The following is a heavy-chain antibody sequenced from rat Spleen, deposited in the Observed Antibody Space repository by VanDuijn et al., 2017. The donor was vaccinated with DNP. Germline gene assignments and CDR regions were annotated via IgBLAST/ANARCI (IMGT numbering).Heavy chain of an antibody. CDR1: GFSFSDYA. V-gene: IGHV5-17*01. CDR3: ASSYSSYIFDY. Sequence: EVQLVESGGGLVQPGRSLKLSCAASGFSFSDYAMAWVRQAPEKGLEWVATIIYDGSSTYYRDSVKGRFTISRDNADFTLYLQMDSLRSEDTATYYCASSYSSYIFDYWGQGVMVTVSS. CDR2: IIYDGSST. J-gene: IGHJ2*01. D-gene: IGHD1-2*01.